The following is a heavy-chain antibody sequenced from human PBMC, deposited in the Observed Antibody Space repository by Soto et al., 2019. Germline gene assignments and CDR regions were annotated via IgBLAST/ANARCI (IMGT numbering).Heavy chain of an antibody. J-gene: IGHJ4*02. D-gene: IGHD3-16*01. V-gene: IGHV3-30-3*01. CDR3: AREMIMITFGGSFDY. Sequence: VQLVESGGGVVQPGRSLRLSCAASGFTFSSYAMHWVRQAPGKGLEWVAVISYDGSNKYYADSVKGRFTISRDNSKNTLYLQMNSLRAEDTAVYYCAREMIMITFGGSFDYWGQGTLVTVSS. CDR1: GFTFSSYA. CDR2: ISYDGSNK.